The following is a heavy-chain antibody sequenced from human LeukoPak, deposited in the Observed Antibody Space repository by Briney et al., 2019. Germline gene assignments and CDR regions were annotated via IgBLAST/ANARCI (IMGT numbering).Heavy chain of an antibody. V-gene: IGHV4-59*12. D-gene: IGHD3-22*01. Sequence: SETLSLTCTVSGGSISRSYWSWIRQPPGKGLEWVGYIYYSGSTNYNPSRKSRVTISVDTSKNQFSRKLTSVSAADTAVYYCARIFTDSGSYYSEYWGQGTLVTVSS. CDR1: GGSISRSY. CDR2: IYYSGST. CDR3: ARIFTDSGSYYSEY. J-gene: IGHJ4*02.